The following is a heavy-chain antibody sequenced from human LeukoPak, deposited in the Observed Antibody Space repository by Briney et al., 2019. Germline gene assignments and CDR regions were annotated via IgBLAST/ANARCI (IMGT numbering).Heavy chain of an antibody. CDR1: GYTFSSYY. Sequence: ASVKVSCKASGYTFSSYYIHWVRQAPGQGLEWMGIINPNGGSTSSAQKFQGRVTMTRDTSTSTVYMELSSLRSEDTAVYYCARVYCSGGSCEPSYGMDVWGQGTTVTVSS. CDR2: INPNGGST. CDR3: ARVYCSGGSCEPSYGMDV. V-gene: IGHV1-46*01. D-gene: IGHD2-15*01. J-gene: IGHJ6*02.